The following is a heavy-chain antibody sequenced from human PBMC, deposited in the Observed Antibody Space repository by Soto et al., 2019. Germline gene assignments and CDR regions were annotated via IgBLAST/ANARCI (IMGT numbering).Heavy chain of an antibody. CDR2: ISSSGGTF. J-gene: IGHJ6*02. Sequence: EVQLVESGGGLVKPGGSLRLSCAASGFTFTRYSMNWVRQAPGKGLEWVSSISSSGGTFHYADSVQGRFTISRDNAKNTVHLRMNSLRAEDTAVYYCAKYYFGMGVWGQGTTVTVSS. CDR3: AKYYFGMGV. CDR1: GFTFTRYS. V-gene: IGHV3-21*01.